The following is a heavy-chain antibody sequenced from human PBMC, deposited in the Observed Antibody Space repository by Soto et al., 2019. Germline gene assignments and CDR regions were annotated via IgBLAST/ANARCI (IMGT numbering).Heavy chain of an antibody. Sequence: PSETLSLTCTVSGGPISSYYWSWIRQPPGKGLEWIGYIYYSGSTNYNPSLKSRVTISVDTSKNQFSLKLSSVTAADTAVYYCARVSNPYSSSFSFDYWGQGTLVTVSS. CDR2: IYYSGST. CDR1: GGPISSYY. J-gene: IGHJ4*02. D-gene: IGHD6-13*01. V-gene: IGHV4-59*01. CDR3: ARVSNPYSSSFSFDY.